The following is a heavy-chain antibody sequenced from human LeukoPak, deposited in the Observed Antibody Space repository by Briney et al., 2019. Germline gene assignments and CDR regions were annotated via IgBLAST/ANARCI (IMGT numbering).Heavy chain of an antibody. J-gene: IGHJ4*02. V-gene: IGHV3-7*01. Sequence: QPWGVLRLSCTASGFTFSDYWMTWVRQAPGKGPKWVANIKQDGSQRYYVDSVRGRFTISRDNAKNSLFLQMNGLRAEDTAVYYCARRGGSSSRRSPIDYWGQGTLVTVSS. CDR3: ARRGGSSSRRSPIDY. CDR1: GFTFSDYW. D-gene: IGHD6-6*01. CDR2: IKQDGSQR.